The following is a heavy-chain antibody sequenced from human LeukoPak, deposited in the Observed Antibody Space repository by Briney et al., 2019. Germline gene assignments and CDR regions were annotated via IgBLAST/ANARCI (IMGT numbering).Heavy chain of an antibody. Sequence: SETLSLTCTVSGGSISSYYWSWIRQPAGKGLEWIGRIYTSGSTNYNPSLKSRVTMSVDTSKNQFSLKLSSVTAADTAVYYCGRIYSGSYSDAFDIWGQGTMVTVSS. CDR2: IYTSGST. CDR3: GRIYSGSYSDAFDI. CDR1: GGSISSYY. D-gene: IGHD1-26*01. V-gene: IGHV4-4*07. J-gene: IGHJ3*02.